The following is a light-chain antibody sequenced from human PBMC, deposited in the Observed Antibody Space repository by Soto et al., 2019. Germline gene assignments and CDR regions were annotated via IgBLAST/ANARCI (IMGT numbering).Light chain of an antibody. CDR1: QSVNSRY. J-gene: IGKJ1*01. CDR3: QQYAFSLTWT. V-gene: IGKV3-20*01. CDR2: GAS. Sequence: EIVLTQSPGTLSLSPGERATLSCRASQSVNSRYLAWYQQKPGQAPRLLIYGASSRATGIPDRFSGSGSGTDFTLTISRLEPEDFAVYYCQQYAFSLTWTFGQGTKVEIK.